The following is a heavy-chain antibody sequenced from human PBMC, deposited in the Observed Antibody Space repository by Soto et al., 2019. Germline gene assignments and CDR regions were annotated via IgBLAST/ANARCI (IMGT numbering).Heavy chain of an antibody. J-gene: IGHJ6*02. V-gene: IGHV5-51*01. CDR1: GYTFSNHW. D-gene: IGHD1-26*01. Sequence: GESLKISCQGSGYTFSNHWINWVRLAPGKGLEWMGIIFPRDSDTRYSPSLQGQVIISVDKSTNTAYLQWTRLTASDTAIYYCAKSIEGGPMDVWGQGTTVTV. CDR2: IFPRDSDT. CDR3: AKSIEGGPMDV.